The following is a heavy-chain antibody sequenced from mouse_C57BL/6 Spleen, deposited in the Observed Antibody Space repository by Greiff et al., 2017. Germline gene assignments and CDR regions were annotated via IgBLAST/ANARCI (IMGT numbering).Heavy chain of an antibody. CDR3: ARPHNYYVSSPYYFDY. J-gene: IGHJ2*01. CDR2: ISSGSSTI. Sequence: EVKLVESGGGLVKPGGSLKLSCAASGFTFSDYGMHWVRQAPEKGLEWVAYISSGSSTIYYADTVKGRFTISRDNAKNTLFLQMTSLRSEDTAMYYCARPHNYYVSSPYYFDYWGQGTTLTVSS. D-gene: IGHD1-1*01. V-gene: IGHV5-17*01. CDR1: GFTFSDYG.